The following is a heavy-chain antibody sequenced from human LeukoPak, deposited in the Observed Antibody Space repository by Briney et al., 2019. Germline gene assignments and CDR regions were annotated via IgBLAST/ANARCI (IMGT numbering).Heavy chain of an antibody. D-gene: IGHD4-11*01. CDR3: TTSPVTKFDY. CDR2: IRSKAYGGTT. J-gene: IGHJ4*02. Sequence: GGSLILSCTASGFTFGDYAMSWVRQAPGKGLEWVGFIRSKAYGGTTEYAASVKGRFTISRDDSKSIAYLQMNSLKTEDTAVYSCTTSPVTKFDYWGQGTLVTVSS. V-gene: IGHV3-49*04. CDR1: GFTFGDYA.